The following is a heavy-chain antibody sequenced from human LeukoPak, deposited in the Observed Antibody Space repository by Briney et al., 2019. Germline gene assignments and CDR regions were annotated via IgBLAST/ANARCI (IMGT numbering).Heavy chain of an antibody. Sequence: TGGSLRLSCAASGFTLSSYAMSWVRQAPGKGLEWVSAISGSGGSTYYADSVKGRFTISRDNSKNTLYLQMNSLRAEDTAVYYCAKDPRLTMTTVTIGFDYWGQGTLVTVSS. CDR3: AKDPRLTMTTVTIGFDY. J-gene: IGHJ4*02. CDR1: GFTLSSYA. D-gene: IGHD4-17*01. CDR2: ISGSGGST. V-gene: IGHV3-23*01.